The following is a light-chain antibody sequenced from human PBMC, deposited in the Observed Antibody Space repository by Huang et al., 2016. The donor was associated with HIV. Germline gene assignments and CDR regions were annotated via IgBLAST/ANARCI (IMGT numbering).Light chain of an antibody. J-gene: IGKJ1*01. CDR1: QDISNY. Sequence: DIQMTQSPSSLSASVGDRVTITCQASQDISNYLNWYQQKPGKAPELLIYDASNLETGVPSRFSGSGSGTDFTVTISRLQPEDMATYYCQQYGNLPPTFGQGTKVEVK. CDR2: DAS. V-gene: IGKV1-33*01. CDR3: QQYGNLPPT.